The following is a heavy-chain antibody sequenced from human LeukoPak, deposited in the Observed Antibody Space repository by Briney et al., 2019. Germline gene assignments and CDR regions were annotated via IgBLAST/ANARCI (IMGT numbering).Heavy chain of an antibody. CDR3: AREEYDISVDY. Sequence: PSETLSLTCAVYGGSFSGYYWSWIRQPPGKGLEWIGEISHSGSTNYSPSLKSGVTISVDAAKTKFYLKLSSVTAADAAVDYCAREEYDISVDYWGQGTLVTVSS. CDR2: ISHSGST. J-gene: IGHJ4*02. V-gene: IGHV4-34*01. CDR1: GGSFSGYY. D-gene: IGHD3-22*01.